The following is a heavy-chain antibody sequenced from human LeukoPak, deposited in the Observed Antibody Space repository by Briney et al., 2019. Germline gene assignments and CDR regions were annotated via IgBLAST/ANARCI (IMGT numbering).Heavy chain of an antibody. CDR3: ATGFNGVPLDAFDI. D-gene: IGHD2-8*01. Sequence: ASVKVSCKVSGYTLTELSMHWVRQAPGKGLEWMGGFDPEDGETIYAQKFQGRVTMTEDTSTDTAYMELRSLRSEDTAVYYCATGFNGVPLDAFDIWGQGTMVTVSS. CDR2: FDPEDGET. CDR1: GYTLTELS. V-gene: IGHV1-24*01. J-gene: IGHJ3*02.